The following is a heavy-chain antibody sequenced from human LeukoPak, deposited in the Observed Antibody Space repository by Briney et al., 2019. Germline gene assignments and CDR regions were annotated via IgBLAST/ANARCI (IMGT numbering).Heavy chain of an antibody. CDR2: INHSGST. V-gene: IGHV4-34*01. D-gene: IGHD4-17*01. CDR3: ARGRTVTTLLNYYMDV. Sequence: SETLSLTCAVYGGSFSGYYWSWIRQPPGKGLEWIGEINHSGSTNYNPSLKSRVTISVDTSKNQFSLKLSSVTAADTAVYYCARGRTVTTLLNYYMDVWGKGTTATVSS. J-gene: IGHJ6*03. CDR1: GGSFSGYY.